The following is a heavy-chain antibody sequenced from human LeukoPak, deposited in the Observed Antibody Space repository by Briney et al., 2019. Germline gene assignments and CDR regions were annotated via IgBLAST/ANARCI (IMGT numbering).Heavy chain of an antibody. CDR3: ARDREPYSSSSSGY. D-gene: IGHD6-6*01. CDR2: ISAYNGNT. V-gene: IGHV1-18*01. CDR1: GYTFTSYG. Sequence: ASVKVSCKASGYTFTSYGISWVRQAPGQGLEWMGWISAYNGNTNYAQKPQGRVTMTTDTSTSTAYMELRSLRSDDTAVYYCARDREPYSSSSSGYWDQGTLVTVSS. J-gene: IGHJ4*02.